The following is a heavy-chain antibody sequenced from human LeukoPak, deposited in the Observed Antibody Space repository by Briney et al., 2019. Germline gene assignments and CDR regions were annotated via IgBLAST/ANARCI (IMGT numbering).Heavy chain of an antibody. V-gene: IGHV1-8*01. D-gene: IGHD2-2*01. Sequence: GASVKVSCKASGYTFTSYDINWVRQATGQGLEWMGWMNPNSGNTGYAQKFQGRVTMTRNTSISTAYMELSSLRSEDTAVYYCARASWDPIIVVVPAATPPNWFDPWGQGTLVTVSS. CDR3: ARASWDPIIVVVPAATPPNWFDP. J-gene: IGHJ5*02. CDR2: MNPNSGNT. CDR1: GYTFTSYD.